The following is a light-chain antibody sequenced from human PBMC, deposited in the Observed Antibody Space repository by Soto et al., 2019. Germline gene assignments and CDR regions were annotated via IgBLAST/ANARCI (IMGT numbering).Light chain of an antibody. V-gene: IGKV1-39*01. CDR3: QHSYSTPLT. Sequence: DIQMTQSPSSLSASVGDRVTITCRASQSISSYLNWYQQKPGKAPKLLIYAASSLQSGVPSRFSGSVSGTDFTLTISSLHPEDLATYYCQHSYSTPLTFGPGTKVDSK. CDR2: AAS. J-gene: IGKJ3*01. CDR1: QSISSY.